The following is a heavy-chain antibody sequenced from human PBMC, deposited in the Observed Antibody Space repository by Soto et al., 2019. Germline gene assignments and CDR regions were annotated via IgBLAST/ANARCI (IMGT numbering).Heavy chain of an antibody. CDR1: GYTFSSYA. CDR2: INAGYGNT. V-gene: IGHV1-3*01. J-gene: IGHJ4*02. Sequence: ASVKVSCKASGYTFSSYAMHWVRQAPGQRLEWMGWINAGYGNTKSSQKFQDRVTISRDTSASTAYMELTSLRSEDTAVYYCARDTGDGTFDFWGQGTLVTVSA. CDR3: ARDTGDGTFDF. D-gene: IGHD7-27*01.